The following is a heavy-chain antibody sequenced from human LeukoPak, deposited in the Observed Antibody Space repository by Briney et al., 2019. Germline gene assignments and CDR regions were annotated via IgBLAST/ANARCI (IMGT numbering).Heavy chain of an antibody. Sequence: ASVKVSCKASGYTFTDYYVHWVRQAPGQGLEWMGWINPSSGGTNSAQQFQGRVTMARDTSTSTAYMELSRLTSDDTAMYYCARAAPRDYAGGSWFFDWFDPWGQGTLVPVSS. V-gene: IGHV1-2*02. CDR3: ARAAPRDYAGGSWFFDWFDP. D-gene: IGHD2-15*01. J-gene: IGHJ5*02. CDR1: GYTFTDYY. CDR2: INPSSGGT.